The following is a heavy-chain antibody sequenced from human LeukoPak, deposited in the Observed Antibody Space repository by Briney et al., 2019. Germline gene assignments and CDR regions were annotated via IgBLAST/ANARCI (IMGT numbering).Heavy chain of an antibody. CDR2: ISPHSHTT. CDR1: GYTFNNYF. J-gene: IGHJ4*02. Sequence: ASVTVSCKSSGYTFNNYFISWVRQAPGRGLEWVGWISPHSHTTHYAEKVQGRVTMTTDTSTTTVYMELRSLRSDDTAVYFCARGQSVYYWGQGTPVTVSS. D-gene: IGHD5/OR15-5a*01. CDR3: ARGQSVYY. V-gene: IGHV1-18*01.